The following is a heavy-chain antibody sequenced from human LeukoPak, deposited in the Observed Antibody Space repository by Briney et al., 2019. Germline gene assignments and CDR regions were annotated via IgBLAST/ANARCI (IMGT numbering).Heavy chain of an antibody. CDR3: ARLPLGYCSSTSCYKSFYYYYYMDV. CDR1: GYSFTSYW. D-gene: IGHD2-2*02. J-gene: IGHJ6*03. CDR2: IYPGDSDT. Sequence: GESLKISCKGSGYSFTSYWIGWVRQMPGKGLEWMGIIYPGDSDTRYSPSFQGQVTISADKSISTAYLQWSSLKASDTAMYYCARLPLGYCSSTSCYKSFYYYYYMDVWGKGTTVTVSS. V-gene: IGHV5-51*01.